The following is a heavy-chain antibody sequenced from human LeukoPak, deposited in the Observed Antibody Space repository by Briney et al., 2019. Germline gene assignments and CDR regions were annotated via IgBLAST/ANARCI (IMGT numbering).Heavy chain of an antibody. D-gene: IGHD3-10*01. CDR3: ARDLWFGELFEY. CDR2: ISDTGSSI. V-gene: IGHV3-21*01. CDR1: GFTFSSYS. Sequence: PGGSLRLSCAASGFTFSSYSMNWVRQAPGKGLEWVSSISDTGSSIYYADSVKGRFTISRDNAKNSLYLQMNNLRAEDTAVYYRARDLWFGELFEYWGQGTLVTVSS. J-gene: IGHJ4*02.